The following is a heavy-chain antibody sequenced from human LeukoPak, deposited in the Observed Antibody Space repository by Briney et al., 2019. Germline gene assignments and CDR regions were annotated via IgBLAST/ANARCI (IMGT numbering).Heavy chain of an antibody. V-gene: IGHV1-69*05. CDR2: IIPIIGTA. CDR1: GGTFSSYA. D-gene: IGHD1-20*01. CDR3: ARDRPMVTGCQRVEYYYMEV. Sequence: GASVKVSCKASGGTFSSYAISWVRQAPGQGLEWMGGIIPIIGTANNAQKFQGRVTITTDESTSTAYMELSSLRSEDTAVYYCARDRPMVTGCQRVEYYYMEVCGKGTTVTVSS. J-gene: IGHJ6*03.